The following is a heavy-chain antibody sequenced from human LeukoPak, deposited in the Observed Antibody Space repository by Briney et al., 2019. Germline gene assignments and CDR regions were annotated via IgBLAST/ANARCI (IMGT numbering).Heavy chain of an antibody. CDR3: ASLLAAAGNYMDV. V-gene: IGHV4-34*01. CDR2: INHSGST. CDR1: GGSFSGYY. D-gene: IGHD6-13*01. Sequence: SETLSLTCAVYGGSFSGYYWSWIRQPPGKGLEWIGEINHSGSTNYNPSLKSRVTISVDTSKNQFSLKLSSVTAADTAVYFCASLLAAAGNYMDVWGKGTTVTISS. J-gene: IGHJ6*03.